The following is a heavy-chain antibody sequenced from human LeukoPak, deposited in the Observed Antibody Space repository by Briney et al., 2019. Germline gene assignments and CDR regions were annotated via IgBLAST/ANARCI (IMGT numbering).Heavy chain of an antibody. CDR1: GFTFSSDW. D-gene: IGHD3-3*01. Sequence: PGGSLRLSCAASGFTFSSDWMSWVRQAPGKGLEWVANIKEDGSEKYYVDSVKGRFTISRDNAKNSLYLQMNSLRAEDTAVYYCARGPRFFWGQGTLVTVSS. V-gene: IGHV3-7*01. CDR3: ARGPRFF. J-gene: IGHJ4*02. CDR2: IKEDGSEK.